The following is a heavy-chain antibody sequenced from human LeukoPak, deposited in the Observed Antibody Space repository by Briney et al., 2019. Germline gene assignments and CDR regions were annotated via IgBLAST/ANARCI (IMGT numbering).Heavy chain of an antibody. D-gene: IGHD6-6*01. CDR2: ISGSGGST. Sequence: GGSLRLSCAASGFTSSNYAMSWVRQAPGKGLEWVSLISGSGGSTYYADSVKGRFTLSRDISKNTLYLQMNSLRAEDTAIYYCARAFTTITARFDYWGQGALVTVSS. CDR1: GFTSSNYA. V-gene: IGHV3-23*01. CDR3: ARAFTTITARFDY. J-gene: IGHJ4*02.